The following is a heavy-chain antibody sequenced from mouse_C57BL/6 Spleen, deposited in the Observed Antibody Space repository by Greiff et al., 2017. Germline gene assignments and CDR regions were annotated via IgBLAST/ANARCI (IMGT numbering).Heavy chain of an antibody. Sequence: EVQLQESGGGLVKPGGSLKLSCAASGFTFSSYAMSWVRQTPEKRLEWVATISDGGSYTYYPDNVKGRFTVSRDNAKNNLYLQMSHLKSEDTAMYYCAREGLRRSGLAYWGQGTLVTVSA. V-gene: IGHV5-4*01. J-gene: IGHJ3*01. CDR2: ISDGGSYT. CDR1: GFTFSSYA. D-gene: IGHD2-4*01. CDR3: AREGLRRSGLAY.